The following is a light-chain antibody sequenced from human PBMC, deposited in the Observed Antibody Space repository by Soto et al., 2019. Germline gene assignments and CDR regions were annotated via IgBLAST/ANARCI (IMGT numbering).Light chain of an antibody. Sequence: QSALTQPPSASGSHGQSVTISCTGTSSDVGGYNFVSWYQQHPGKAPKHMIYEVSERPSGVPDRFSGSKSGNTASLTVSGLQAEDEADYYCSSYAGSNIVVFGGGTKVTVL. CDR1: SSDVGGYNF. CDR2: EVS. CDR3: SSYAGSNIVV. J-gene: IGLJ2*01. V-gene: IGLV2-8*01.